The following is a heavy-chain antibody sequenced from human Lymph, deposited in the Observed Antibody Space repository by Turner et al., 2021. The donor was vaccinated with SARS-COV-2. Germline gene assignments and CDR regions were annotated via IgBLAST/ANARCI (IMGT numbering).Heavy chain of an antibody. D-gene: IGHD7-27*01. CDR1: GFTFSNYG. J-gene: IGHJ4*02. CDR2: IWYDESNK. V-gene: IGHV3-33*01. Sequence: VQLVECGGGVVQPGRSLRLSCAASGFTFSNYGMHWVRQAPGKGLEWVAVIWYDESNKYYADSVKGRFTISRDNSKNTQYLQMNSLRAEDTAVYYCTRGSGAGDYWGQGTRVTVSS. CDR3: TRGSGAGDY.